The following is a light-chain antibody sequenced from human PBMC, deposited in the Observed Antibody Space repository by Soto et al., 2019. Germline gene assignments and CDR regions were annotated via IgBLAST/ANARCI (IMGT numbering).Light chain of an antibody. Sequence: EVLLAQSPATLSFSPGERATLSCRASQSVSSSYLAWYQQKPGQAPRLLIYGASNRATGIPDRFSGSGSGTDFTLTISRLEPEDFAVYYCQQYGSSGTFGQGTKVDIK. V-gene: IGKV3-20*01. CDR2: GAS. CDR3: QQYGSSGT. CDR1: QSVSSSY. J-gene: IGKJ1*01.